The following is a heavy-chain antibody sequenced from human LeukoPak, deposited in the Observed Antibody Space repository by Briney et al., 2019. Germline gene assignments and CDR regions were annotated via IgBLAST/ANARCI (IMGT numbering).Heavy chain of an antibody. J-gene: IGHJ3*02. CDR1: GFTFSSYA. V-gene: IGHV3-23*01. Sequence: GGSLRLSCAASGFTFSSYAMSWVRQAPGKGLEWVSAISGSGGSTSYADSVKGRFTISRDNSKNTLYLQMNSLRAEDTAVYYCAKELYSGSYFPPPVDAFDIWGQGTMVTVSS. D-gene: IGHD1-26*01. CDR2: ISGSGGST. CDR3: AKELYSGSYFPPPVDAFDI.